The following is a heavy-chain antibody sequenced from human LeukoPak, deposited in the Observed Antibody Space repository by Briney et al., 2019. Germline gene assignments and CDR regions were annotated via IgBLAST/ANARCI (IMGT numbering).Heavy chain of an antibody. CDR2: MNPNSGNT. V-gene: IGHV1-8*01. D-gene: IGHD3-10*01. J-gene: IGHJ1*01. Sequence: GASVKVSCKASGYTFTSYDINWVRQATGQGLEWMGWMNPNSGNTGYAQKFQGRVTMTRNPSISPTYTELSSLSSEDTAVYYCARGSTGSGSYYAEYFQHWGQGTLVTVSS. CDR3: ARGSTGSGSYYAEYFQH. CDR1: GYTFTSYD.